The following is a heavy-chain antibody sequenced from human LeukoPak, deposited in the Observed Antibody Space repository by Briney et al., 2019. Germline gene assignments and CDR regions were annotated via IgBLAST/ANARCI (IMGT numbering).Heavy chain of an antibody. CDR3: ARDRMALMTLPLTAADF. Sequence: GASVKVSCTASGYTFSNFGFSWVRQAPGQGLEWMGWISLYNGQAKYAQTFQGRVTLTTDTSTSTAYMELRNLRSDDTAVYYCARDRMALMTLPLTAADFWGQGTLVTVSS. CDR2: ISLYNGQA. CDR1: GYTFSNFG. J-gene: IGHJ4*02. D-gene: IGHD2-21*02. V-gene: IGHV1-18*01.